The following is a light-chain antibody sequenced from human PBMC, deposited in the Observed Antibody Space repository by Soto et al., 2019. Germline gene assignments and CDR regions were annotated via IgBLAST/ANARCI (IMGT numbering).Light chain of an antibody. CDR2: GAS. Sequence: IVMTQAPATLSVSPGERATLSCRASQGVSSNLAWYQQKPGQAPRLLIYGASTRATGIPARFSGSGSGTEFTLTISSLQSEDFAVYYCQQYNNWQTFGQGTKVDIK. J-gene: IGKJ1*01. CDR3: QQYNNWQT. CDR1: QGVSSN. V-gene: IGKV3-15*01.